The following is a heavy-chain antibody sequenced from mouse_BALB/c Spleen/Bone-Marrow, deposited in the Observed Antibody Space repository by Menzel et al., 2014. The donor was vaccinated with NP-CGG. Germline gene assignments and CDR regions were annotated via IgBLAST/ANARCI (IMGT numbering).Heavy chain of an antibody. J-gene: IGHJ4*01. CDR1: GYAFSSSW. CDR2: IYPGDGDT. V-gene: IGHV1-82*01. CDR3: ARSDGYRDMDY. D-gene: IGHD2-3*01. Sequence: VQLQQSGPELVKPGASVKISCKASGYAFSSSWMNWVKQRPGQGLEWMGRIYPGDGDTKYNGKFKGKATLTADKSSSTAYMQLSSLTSVDSAVYFCARSDGYRDMDYWGQGTSVTVSS.